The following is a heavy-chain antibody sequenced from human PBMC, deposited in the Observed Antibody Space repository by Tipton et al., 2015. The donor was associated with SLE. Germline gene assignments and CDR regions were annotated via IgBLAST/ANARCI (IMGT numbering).Heavy chain of an antibody. J-gene: IGHJ3*02. D-gene: IGHD6-13*01. CDR3: ARAPGYSSSWVDAFDI. CDR2: IYYSGST. V-gene: IGHV4-59*01. Sequence: TLSLTCTVSGGSISSYYWSWIRQPPGKGLEWSGYIYYSGSTYYNPSLRSRVTISVDTSKNQFSLKLSSVTAADTAVYYCARAPGYSSSWVDAFDIWGQGTMVTVSS. CDR1: GGSISSYY.